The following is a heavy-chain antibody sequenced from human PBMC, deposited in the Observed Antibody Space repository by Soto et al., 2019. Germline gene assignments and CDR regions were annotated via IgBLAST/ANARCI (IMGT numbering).Heavy chain of an antibody. V-gene: IGHV3-30-3*01. CDR1: GFTFSNYI. D-gene: IGHD3-10*01. Sequence: QVQLVESGGGVVQPGRSLRLSCAASGFTFSNYIMHWVRQAPGKGLEWVAIILHDGNNKYYADSVKGRFTISRDNSKNTLYLQMNSLRTEDTAIYYCARDEEGGSYCDLGYWGQGTPVTVSS. CDR3: ARDEEGGSYCDLGY. CDR2: ILHDGNNK. J-gene: IGHJ4*02.